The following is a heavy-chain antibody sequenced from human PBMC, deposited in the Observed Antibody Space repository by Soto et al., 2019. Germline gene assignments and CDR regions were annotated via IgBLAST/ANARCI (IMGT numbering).Heavy chain of an antibody. D-gene: IGHD3-10*01. Sequence: QVQLVQSGAEVKRPGSSVKVSCKASGDTFSFYSINWVRQAPGLGLEWMGRVNPILRMSNYAQRFQGRGTMPADKSPSTAYMELSGLRSEDTAMYYCATSYGSGYRAFDYWGQGALVTVSS. CDR3: ATSYGSGYRAFDY. CDR2: VNPILRMS. V-gene: IGHV1-69*04. CDR1: GDTFSFYS. J-gene: IGHJ4*02.